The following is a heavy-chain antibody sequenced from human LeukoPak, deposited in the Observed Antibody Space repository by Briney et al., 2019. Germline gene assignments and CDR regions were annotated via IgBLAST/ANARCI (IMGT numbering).Heavy chain of an antibody. D-gene: IGHD2-21*02. J-gene: IGHJ3*01. Sequence: SETLSLTCTVSGDSISNGGYHWPWIRQHPGEGLEWIGYIHYSGNTDSAPSLRSRLTISIDTSKNQFSLRLDSVTVADPAVYYCARDFTKTASPDAFDVWGHGTLLALSS. CDR1: GDSISNGGYH. V-gene: IGHV4-31*03. CDR3: ARDFTKTASPDAFDV. CDR2: IHYSGNT.